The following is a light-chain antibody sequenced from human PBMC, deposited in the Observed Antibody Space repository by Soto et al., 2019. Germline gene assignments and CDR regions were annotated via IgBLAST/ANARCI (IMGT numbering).Light chain of an antibody. CDR3: QHYGRSPIT. CDR1: HSVNSR. CDR2: GAS. V-gene: IGKV3-20*01. J-gene: IGKJ5*01. Sequence: ELVLTQSPGTLSLSPAERATLSCRASHSVNSRLAGYQDKPGEAPRLLISGASSRATGIPDRFSGSGSATDFTLTISILEPEDFALYYCQHYGRSPITFGQGTRLEIK.